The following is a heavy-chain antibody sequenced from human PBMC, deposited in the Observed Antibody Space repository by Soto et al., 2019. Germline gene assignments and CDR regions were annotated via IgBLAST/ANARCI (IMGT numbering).Heavy chain of an antibody. CDR3: VRGITMVWGNPDYYYNYMDV. Sequence: QVQLQESGPRLVKPSETLSLTCNVSGGSISSYYWSWIRQPPGKGLEWIGYIYYSGSTNYNPSPKSRVTISVDTSKTQFSLNLSSVTAADTAVYYCVRGITMVWGNPDYYYNYMDVWGQGTTVSVSS. J-gene: IGHJ6*02. CDR2: IYYSGST. CDR1: GGSISSYY. V-gene: IGHV4-59*01. D-gene: IGHD3-10*01.